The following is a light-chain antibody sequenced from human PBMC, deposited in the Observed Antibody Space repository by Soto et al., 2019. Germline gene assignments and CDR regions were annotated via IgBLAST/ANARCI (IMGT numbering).Light chain of an antibody. CDR3: QQYNSFPLT. J-gene: IGKJ4*01. V-gene: IGKV1-5*01. Sequence: DIQMTQSPSTLSASVGDRVTITCRASQSMSSWLTWYQQKPGKAPKVLIYDASILGSGVPSRFSGSGSGTKFNLAISSLQTDDFATYDCQQYNSFPLTFGGGTKVEIK. CDR2: DAS. CDR1: QSMSSW.